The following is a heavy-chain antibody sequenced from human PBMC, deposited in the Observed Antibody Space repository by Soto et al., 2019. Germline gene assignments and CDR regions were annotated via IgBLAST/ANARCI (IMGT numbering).Heavy chain of an antibody. CDR3: ARDDYSYFQH. CDR2: ISYDGSKK. D-gene: IGHD4-17*01. Sequence: QVQLVESGGGVVQPGRSLRLSCAASGFTFSSYAMHWVRQAPGKGLEWVAVISYDGSKKYYADSVKGRFTISRDNSKNTLYLQMNSLRAEDTAVYYCARDDYSYFQHWGQGTLVTVSS. CDR1: GFTFSSYA. V-gene: IGHV3-30-3*01. J-gene: IGHJ1*01.